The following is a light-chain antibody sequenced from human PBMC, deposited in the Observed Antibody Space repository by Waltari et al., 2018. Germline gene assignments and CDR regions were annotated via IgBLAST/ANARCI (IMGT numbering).Light chain of an antibody. CDR2: GAS. CDR3: QQYNNWPPFT. J-gene: IGKJ3*01. V-gene: IGKV3-15*01. Sequence: EIVMTQSPATLSVSPGERATLPGSASQSVSNKLAWYQQRPGQPPRLLIYGASTRATDIPARFSGSGSGTEFTLTISSMQSEDFAVYYCQQYNNWPPFTFGPGTKVDIK. CDR1: QSVSNK.